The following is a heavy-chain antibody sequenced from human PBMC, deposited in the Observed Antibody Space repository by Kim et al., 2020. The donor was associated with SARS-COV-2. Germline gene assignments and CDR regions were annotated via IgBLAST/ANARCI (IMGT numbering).Heavy chain of an antibody. V-gene: IGHV3-48*03. Sequence: ADSVKGRFTMSRDTAKNSLYLQMNSLRAQDTAVYYCARAPPTNSYYGMDVWGHGTTVTVSS. CDR3: ARAPPTNSYYGMDV. J-gene: IGHJ6*02. D-gene: IGHD1-26*01.